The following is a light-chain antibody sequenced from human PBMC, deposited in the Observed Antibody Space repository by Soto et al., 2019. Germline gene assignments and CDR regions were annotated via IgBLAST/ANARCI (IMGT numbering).Light chain of an antibody. Sequence: DIPITQSPSTLPASVGDSGPLTCWASQSISSWLAWYQQKPGKAPKLLIYDASSLESGVPSRFSGSGSGTEFTLTISSLQPDDFATYYCQQYNSYSWTFGQGTKVDI. CDR3: QQYNSYSWT. J-gene: IGKJ1*01. CDR1: QSISSW. CDR2: DAS. V-gene: IGKV1-5*01.